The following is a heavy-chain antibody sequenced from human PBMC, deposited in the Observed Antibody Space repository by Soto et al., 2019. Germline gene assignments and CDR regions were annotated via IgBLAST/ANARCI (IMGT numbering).Heavy chain of an antibody. CDR2: ISSSGSTI. J-gene: IGHJ3*02. V-gene: IGHV3-11*01. Sequence: GSLRLSCAASGFTFSDYYMSWIRQAPGKGLEWVSYISSSGSTIYYADSVKGRFTISRDNAKNSLYLQMNSLRAEDTAVYYCAREESSYDAFDIWGQGTMVTVSS. CDR1: GFTFSDYY. CDR3: AREESSYDAFDI. D-gene: IGHD3-10*01.